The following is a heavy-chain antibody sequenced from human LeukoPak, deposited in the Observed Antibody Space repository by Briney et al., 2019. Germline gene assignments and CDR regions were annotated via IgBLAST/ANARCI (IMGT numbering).Heavy chain of an antibody. CDR1: GFTFDDYA. D-gene: IGHD3-22*01. Sequence: GGSLRLSCAASGFTFDDYAIHWVRQAPGKGLEWVSLISGDGGSTYYADSVKGRFTISRDNAKNSLYLQMNSLRAEDTAVYYCARDARTLYYYDSSGYQEVWFDPWGQGTLVTVSS. J-gene: IGHJ5*02. CDR2: ISGDGGST. CDR3: ARDARTLYYYDSSGYQEVWFDP. V-gene: IGHV3-43*02.